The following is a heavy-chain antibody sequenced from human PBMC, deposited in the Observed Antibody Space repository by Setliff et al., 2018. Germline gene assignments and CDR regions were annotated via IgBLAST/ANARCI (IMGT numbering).Heavy chain of an antibody. V-gene: IGHV5-51*01. CDR1: GYTFSDYW. CDR2: IYPGDSDT. D-gene: IGHD2-15*01. CDR3: ARVGTAGGYYFDF. Sequence: GESLKISCRGSGYTFSDYWIGWVRQMPGKGLEWMGIIYPGDSDTRYSPSFQGQVTFSADKSISTAYLQWSSLKASDTAMYYCARVGTAGGYYFDFWGQGALVTVSS. J-gene: IGHJ4*02.